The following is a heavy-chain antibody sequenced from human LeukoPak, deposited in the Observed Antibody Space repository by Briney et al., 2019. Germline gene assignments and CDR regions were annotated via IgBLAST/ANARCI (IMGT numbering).Heavy chain of an antibody. J-gene: IGHJ5*02. V-gene: IGHV4-61*02. Sequence: SETLSLTCTVSGGSISSDSYYWTWIRQPAGKGLEWIGRVYTNGSTNYNPSLTSRVTISIDTSKNHFSLKLSSVTAADTAVYYCAREGLGYCSGGSCYPNWFDPWGQGTLVIVSS. D-gene: IGHD2-15*01. CDR2: VYTNGST. CDR3: AREGLGYCSGGSCYPNWFDP. CDR1: GGSISSDSYY.